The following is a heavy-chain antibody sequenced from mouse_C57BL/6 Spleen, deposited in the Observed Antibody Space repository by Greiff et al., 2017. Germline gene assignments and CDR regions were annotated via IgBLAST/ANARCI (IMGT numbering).Heavy chain of an antibody. V-gene: IGHV1-64*01. Sequence: VKLQQPGAELVKPGASVKLSCKASGYTFTSYWMHWVKQRPGQGLEWIGMIHPNSGSTNYNEKFKSKATLTVDKSSSTAYMQLSSLTSEDSAVYYCARGWDRRPYYFDYWGQGTTLTVSS. D-gene: IGHD3-3*01. CDR2: IHPNSGST. J-gene: IGHJ2*01. CDR3: ARGWDRRPYYFDY. CDR1: GYTFTSYW.